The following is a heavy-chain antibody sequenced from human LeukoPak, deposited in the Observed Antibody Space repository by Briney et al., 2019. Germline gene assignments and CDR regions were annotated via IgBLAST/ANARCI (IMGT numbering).Heavy chain of an antibody. CDR3: ARKTDYYGSGTSEKYYFDY. CDR1: GYTFTSYG. V-gene: IGHV1-18*01. CDR2: ISAYNGNT. J-gene: IGHJ4*02. D-gene: IGHD3-10*01. Sequence: ASVKVSSKASGYTFTSYGITWVRQAPGQGLEWMGWISAYNGNTNHAQKFQGRVTMTTDTSTSTAYMELRSLRSDDTAVYYCARKTDYYGSGTSEKYYFDYWSQGTLVTVSS.